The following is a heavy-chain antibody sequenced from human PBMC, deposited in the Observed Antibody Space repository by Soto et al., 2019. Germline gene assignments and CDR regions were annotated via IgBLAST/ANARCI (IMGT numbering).Heavy chain of an antibody. Sequence: APVKRYCKASGYTLTSYGISWVRQAPGQGLEWMGWISAYNGNTNYAQKLQGRVTMTTDTSTSTAYMELRSLRSDDTAVYYCAREPQFWSGLNYYYGMDVWGEGTTVTVSS. CDR3: AREPQFWSGLNYYYGMDV. J-gene: IGHJ6*04. CDR1: GYTLTSYG. V-gene: IGHV1-18*01. CDR2: ISAYNGNT. D-gene: IGHD3-3*01.